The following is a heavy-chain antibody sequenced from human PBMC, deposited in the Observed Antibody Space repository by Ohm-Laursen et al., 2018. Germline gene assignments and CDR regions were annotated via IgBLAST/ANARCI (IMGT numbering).Heavy chain of an antibody. D-gene: IGHD5-18*01. CDR3: ANAVGYSYGYFDY. J-gene: IGHJ4*02. Sequence: GSLRLSCSASGFTFSSYSMNWVRQAPGKGLEWVSSISSSSSYIYYADSVKGRFTISRDNSKNTLYLQMNSLRAEDTAVYYCANAVGYSYGYFDYWGQGTLVTVSS. CDR2: ISSSSSYI. V-gene: IGHV3-21*04. CDR1: GFTFSSYS.